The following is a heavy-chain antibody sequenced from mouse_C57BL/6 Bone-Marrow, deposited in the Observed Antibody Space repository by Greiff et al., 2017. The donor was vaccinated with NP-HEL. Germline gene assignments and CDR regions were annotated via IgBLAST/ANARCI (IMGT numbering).Heavy chain of an antibody. D-gene: IGHD3-3*01. J-gene: IGHJ4*01. Sequence: VQLQQSGAELVRPGASVTLSCKASGYTFTDYEMHWVKQTPVHGLEWIGALDPETGGTAYNQKFKGKAILTADKSSSTAYMELRSLTSEDSAVYYCTREGTGVMDYWGQGTSVTVSS. CDR1: GYTFTDYE. V-gene: IGHV1-15*01. CDR2: LDPETGGT. CDR3: TREGTGVMDY.